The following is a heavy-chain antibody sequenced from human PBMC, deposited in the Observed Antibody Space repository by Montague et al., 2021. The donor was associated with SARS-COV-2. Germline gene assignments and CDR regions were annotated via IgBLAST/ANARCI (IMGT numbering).Heavy chain of an antibody. V-gene: IGHV4-59*13. Sequence: SETLSLTCTVSGGSISSYYWSWIRQPPGKGLEWIGYIYHSGSTNYNPSLKSPVTISVDTSKNQFSLKLSSVTAADTAVYYCARGDVEMATIKSGGPFYHFDYWGQGTLVTVPS. CDR3: ARGDVEMATIKSGGPFYHFDY. CDR2: IYHSGST. CDR1: GGSISSYY. J-gene: IGHJ4*02. D-gene: IGHD5-24*01.